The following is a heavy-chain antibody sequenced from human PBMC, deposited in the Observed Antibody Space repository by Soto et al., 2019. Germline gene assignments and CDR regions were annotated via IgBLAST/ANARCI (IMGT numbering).Heavy chain of an antibody. CDR2: INQDGSEK. CDR3: AREVYTCGSNLSYYYYYMDV. CDR1: GFTFSSYW. V-gene: IGHV3-7*01. D-gene: IGHD6-19*01. Sequence: EVQLVESGGGLVQPGGSLRLSCAASGFTFSSYWMSCVRQAPGKGLEWVANINQDGSEKYYVDSVKGGFTISRDNAKNTLDLPMVNLRAEGTDVDYSAREVYTCGSNLSYYYYYMDVWGEATKVTVSS. J-gene: IGHJ6*03.